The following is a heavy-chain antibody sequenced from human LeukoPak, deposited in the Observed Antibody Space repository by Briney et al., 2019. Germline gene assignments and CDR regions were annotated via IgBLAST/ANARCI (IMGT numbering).Heavy chain of an antibody. CDR3: ARGSSIVVVPAAINYMDV. CDR2: IIPTLGIA. CDR1: GGTFSSYA. V-gene: IGHV1-69*04. D-gene: IGHD2-2*01. J-gene: IGHJ6*03. Sequence: ASVKVSCKASGGTFSSYAINWVRQAPGQGLEWMGRIIPTLGIANYAQKFQGRVTITTDESTSTAYMELSSLRSEDTAVYYCARGSSIVVVPAAINYMDVWGKGTTVTVSS.